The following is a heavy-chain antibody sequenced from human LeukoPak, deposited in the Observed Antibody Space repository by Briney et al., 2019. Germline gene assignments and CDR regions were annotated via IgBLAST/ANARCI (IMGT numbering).Heavy chain of an antibody. Sequence: ASGKVCCNASGYSFTIYGINWVRQPTGQGMEWMGWMNPNSGNTGYAQKFPGRVTMTRTTSISTAYMELSSLRSEDTALYYCATRSSSVDYWGQGTLVTVSS. J-gene: IGHJ4*02. CDR1: GYSFTIYG. CDR2: MNPNSGNT. CDR3: ATRSSSVDY. V-gene: IGHV1-8*01. D-gene: IGHD6-13*01.